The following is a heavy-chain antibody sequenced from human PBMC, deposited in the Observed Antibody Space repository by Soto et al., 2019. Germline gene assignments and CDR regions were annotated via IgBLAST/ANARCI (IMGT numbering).Heavy chain of an antibody. CDR3: AKVRRHYASSSRGPIDY. V-gene: IGHV3-23*01. CDR1: GFTFSTSA. Sequence: EVQLLESGGDLVQPGGSLRLSCAASGFTFSTSAMSWVRQAPGQGLEWVSAISVSGASTYYADSVKGRFAISRDTSKNTLYLQMSTLRAEDTAVYYCAKVRRHYASSSRGPIDYWGQGTLVTVSS. CDR2: ISVSGAST. J-gene: IGHJ4*02. D-gene: IGHD3-16*01.